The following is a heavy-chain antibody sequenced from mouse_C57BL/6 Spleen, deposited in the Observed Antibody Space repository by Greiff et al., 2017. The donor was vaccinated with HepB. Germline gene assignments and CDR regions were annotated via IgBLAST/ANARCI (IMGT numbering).Heavy chain of an antibody. CDR3: ARPRGYGSSYGFAY. Sequence: QVQLQQPGAELVMPGASVKLSCKASGYTFTSYWMHWVKQRPGQGLEWIGEIDPSDSYTNYNQKFKGKSTVTVDKSSSTAYMQLSSLTSEDSAVYYCARPRGYGSSYGFAYWGRGTLVTVSA. V-gene: IGHV1-69*01. J-gene: IGHJ3*01. CDR2: IDPSDSYT. D-gene: IGHD1-1*01. CDR1: GYTFTSYW.